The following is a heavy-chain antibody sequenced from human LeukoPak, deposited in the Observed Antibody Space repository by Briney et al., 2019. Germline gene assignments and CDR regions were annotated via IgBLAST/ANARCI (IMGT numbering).Heavy chain of an antibody. J-gene: IGHJ4*02. CDR3: ARGDPTYYDYVWGSYRYTEFDY. CDR2: IRYDGSNK. D-gene: IGHD3-16*02. CDR1: GFTFSSYG. V-gene: IGHV3-30*02. Sequence: GGSLRLSCAESGFTFSSYGMHWVRQAPGKGLEWVAFIRYDGSNKYYADSVKGRFTISRDNAKNSLYLQMNSLRAEDTAVYYCARGDPTYYDYVWGSYRYTEFDYWGQGTLVTVSS.